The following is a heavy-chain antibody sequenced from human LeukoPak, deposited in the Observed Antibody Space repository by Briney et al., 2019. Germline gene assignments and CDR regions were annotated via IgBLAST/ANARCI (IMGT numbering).Heavy chain of an antibody. CDR2: IYYSGST. D-gene: IGHD3-22*01. J-gene: IGHJ4*02. V-gene: IGHV4-59*08. CDR1: GGSISGYY. CDR3: ARHYYDSSGSFDY. Sequence: SETLSLTCTVSGGSISGYYWSWIRQPPGKGLEWIGYIYYSGSTNYNPSLKSRVTISVDTSKNQFSLKLSSVTAADTAVYYCARHYYDSSGSFDYWGQGTLVTVSS.